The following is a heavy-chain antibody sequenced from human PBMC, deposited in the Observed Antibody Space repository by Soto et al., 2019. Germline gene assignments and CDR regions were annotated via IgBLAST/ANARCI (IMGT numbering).Heavy chain of an antibody. D-gene: IGHD2-15*01. J-gene: IGHJ4*02. Sequence: QVQLVQSGAEVKKPGSSVKVSCKASGGTFSSDSFSWVRQAPGQGLEWMGGIIPMFDTPIYAQKFQDGVTITADESTTTAEMPLSSLRSGDTAVYYCARSGGLARHFNYWGQGSLVTVSS. CDR1: GGTFSSDS. V-gene: IGHV1-69*12. CDR3: ARSGGLARHFNY. CDR2: IIPMFDTP.